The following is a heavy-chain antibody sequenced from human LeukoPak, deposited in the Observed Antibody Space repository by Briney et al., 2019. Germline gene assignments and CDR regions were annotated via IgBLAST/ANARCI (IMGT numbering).Heavy chain of an antibody. CDR3: ARAGRYGSGGSCYSIRMGFDP. V-gene: IGHV1-69*06. Sequence: SVKLSCKASGGTFSSYAISWVRHAPGQGLELMGRIIPIFGTANYAQKFQGRVTITADKSTSTAYMELSILRAEETAVYCCARAGRYGSGGSCYSIRMGFDPWGQGTLVTVSS. D-gene: IGHD2-15*01. CDR1: GGTFSSYA. J-gene: IGHJ5*02. CDR2: IIPIFGTA.